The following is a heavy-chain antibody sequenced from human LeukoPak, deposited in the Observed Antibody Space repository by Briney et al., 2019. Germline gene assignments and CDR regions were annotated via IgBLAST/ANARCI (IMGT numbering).Heavy chain of an antibody. V-gene: IGHV4-59*08. CDR3: ARHEENNGEGWFDP. CDR2: MHHSGST. CDR1: GFTFDDYG. J-gene: IGHJ5*02. Sequence: GSLRLSCAASGFTFDDYGMSWIRQSPGKGLEWIGYMHHSGSTKYSPSLKSRLAMSVDTSKNQFSLKLSSVTAADTAVYYCARHEENNGEGWFDPWGQGTLVTVSS. D-gene: IGHD2-8*01.